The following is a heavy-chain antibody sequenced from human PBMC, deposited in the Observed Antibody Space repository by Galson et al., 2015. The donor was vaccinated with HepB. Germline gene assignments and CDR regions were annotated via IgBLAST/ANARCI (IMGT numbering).Heavy chain of an antibody. CDR3: AKDGPEQWLDNGLLDF. V-gene: IGHV3-30*18. CDR1: EFTFSSYG. J-gene: IGHJ4*02. D-gene: IGHD6-19*01. CDR2: ISYDGSNQ. Sequence: SLRLSCAASEFTFSSYGMHRVRQAPGKGLEWVAFISYDGSNQYYADSVKGRFTISRDNPKNTLYLQMNSLRADDTAVYYCAKDGPEQWLDNGLLDFWGQGTLVTVSS.